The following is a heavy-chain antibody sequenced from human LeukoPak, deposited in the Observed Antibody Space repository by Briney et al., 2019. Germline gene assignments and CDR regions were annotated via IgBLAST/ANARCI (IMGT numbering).Heavy chain of an antibody. D-gene: IGHD4-11*01. CDR1: GGTFSSYA. CDR2: IIPIFGTA. Sequence: ASVKVSCKASGGTFSSYAISWVRQAPGQGLEWMGGIIPIFGTANYAQKFQGRVTITADKSTSTAYMELSSLRSEDTAVYYCAREGLYGNGFYFDYWGQGILVTVSS. J-gene: IGHJ4*02. CDR3: AREGLYGNGFYFDY. V-gene: IGHV1-69*06.